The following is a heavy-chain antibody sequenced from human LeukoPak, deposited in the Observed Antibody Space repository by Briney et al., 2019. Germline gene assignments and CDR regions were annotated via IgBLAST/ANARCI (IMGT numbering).Heavy chain of an antibody. D-gene: IGHD1-26*01. CDR2: IYYSGST. CDR3: ARKTTTTAFDY. J-gene: IGHJ4*02. V-gene: IGHV4-59*12. Sequence: SETLSLTCTVSGGSISSYYWSWIRQPPGKGLEWIGYIYYSGSTNYNPSLKSRVTISVDRSKNQFSLKLSSVTAADTAVYYCARKTTTTAFDYWGQGTLVTVSS. CDR1: GGSISSYY.